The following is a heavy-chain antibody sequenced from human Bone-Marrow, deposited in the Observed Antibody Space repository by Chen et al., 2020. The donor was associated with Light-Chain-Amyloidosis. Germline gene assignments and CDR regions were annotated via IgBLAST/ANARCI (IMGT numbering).Heavy chain of an antibody. Sequence: EVQLVESGGGLVQPGGSLRLSCATSGFNFSSFGMSWVRQAPGKRLEWVSTVSGSTVSSYYAGAVKGRFIISRDNSKSTLYLQMNSLRAGDTAVYFCTRKGGYFDFWGQGSLVTVSS. J-gene: IGHJ4*02. D-gene: IGHD3-10*01. CDR2: VSGSTVSS. CDR1: GFNFSSFG. V-gene: IGHV3-23*04. CDR3: TRKGGYFDF.